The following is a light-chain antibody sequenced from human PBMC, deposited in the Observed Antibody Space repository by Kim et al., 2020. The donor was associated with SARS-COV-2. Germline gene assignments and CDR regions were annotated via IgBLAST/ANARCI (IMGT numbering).Light chain of an antibody. Sequence: ATLSLSPGEIATLSCRASQSVSSYLAWYQQKPGQAPRLLIYDASNRATGIPARFSGSGSGTDFTLTISSLEPEDFAVYYCQQRRTFGPGTKVDIK. CDR1: QSVSSY. CDR3: QQRRT. J-gene: IGKJ3*01. CDR2: DAS. V-gene: IGKV3-11*01.